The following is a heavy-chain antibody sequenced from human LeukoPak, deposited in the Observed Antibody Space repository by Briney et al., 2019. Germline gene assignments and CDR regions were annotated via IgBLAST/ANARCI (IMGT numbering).Heavy chain of an antibody. J-gene: IGHJ4*02. CDR1: GFTFSSYA. Sequence: GGSLRLSCAASGFTFSSYAMNWVRQAPGKGLEWVSGISGSGGSTYYADSVKGRFTISRDNSKNTLYLQMNSLRAEDTAVYYCARDPARRFDYWGQGTLVTVSS. CDR2: ISGSGGST. CDR3: ARDPARRFDY. V-gene: IGHV3-23*01.